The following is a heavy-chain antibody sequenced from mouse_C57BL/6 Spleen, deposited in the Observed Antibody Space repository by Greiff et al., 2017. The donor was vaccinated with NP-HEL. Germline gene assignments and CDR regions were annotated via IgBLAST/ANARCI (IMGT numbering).Heavy chain of an antibody. V-gene: IGHV5-6*02. CDR3: ARPIDYYGSSVFAY. D-gene: IGHD1-1*01. CDR2: ISSGGSYT. J-gene: IGHJ3*01. Sequence: EVKLVESGGDLVKPGGSLKLSCAASGFTFSSYGMSWVRQTPDKRLEWVATISSGGSYTYYPDSVKGRFTISRDNAKNTLYLQMSSLQSEDTAMYYCARPIDYYGSSVFAYWGQGTLVTVSA. CDR1: GFTFSSYG.